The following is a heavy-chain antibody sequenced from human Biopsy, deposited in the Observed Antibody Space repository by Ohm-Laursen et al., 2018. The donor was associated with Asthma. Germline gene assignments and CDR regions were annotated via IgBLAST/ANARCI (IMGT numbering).Heavy chain of an antibody. CDR2: INSVFGTT. CDR1: GGTFNTYV. CDR3: ARKAGSCTSRTCYSLDF. V-gene: IGHV1-69*01. D-gene: IGHD2-2*01. J-gene: IGHJ4*02. Sequence: SSVKVSCKSLGGTFNTYVIGWVRQAPGQGLEWMGGINSVFGTTTYPQKFQDRVTITADDSTSIVYMELSSLRSEDTAVYYCARKAGSCTSRTCYSLDFWGQGTLVTVSS.